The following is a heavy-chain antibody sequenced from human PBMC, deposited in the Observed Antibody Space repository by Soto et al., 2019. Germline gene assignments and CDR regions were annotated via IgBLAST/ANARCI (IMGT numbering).Heavy chain of an antibody. CDR3: ARGTGHIAAAGNYWFDP. D-gene: IGHD6-13*01. CDR1: GYTFTNYA. CDR2: INAGNGNT. V-gene: IGHV1-3*05. Sequence: QVQLVQSGAEEKKPGASVKVSCKASGYTFTNYAMHWVRQAPGQSLEWMGWINAGNGNTKYSQNFQGRVTITRDTSASTADMELSSLRSEDTAVYYCARGTGHIAAAGNYWFDPWGQGTLVSVSS. J-gene: IGHJ5*02.